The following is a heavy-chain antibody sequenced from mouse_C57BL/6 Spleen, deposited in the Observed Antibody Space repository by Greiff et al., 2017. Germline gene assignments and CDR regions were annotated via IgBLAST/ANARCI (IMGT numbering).Heavy chain of an antibody. CDR1: GYTFTSYW. D-gene: IGHD2-2*01. V-gene: IGHV1-69*01. CDR3: ARRNYYGYDGYAMDY. J-gene: IGHJ4*01. Sequence: QVQLQQSGAELVMPGASVKLSCKASGYTFTSYWMHWVKQRPGQGLEWIGEIDPSDSYTNYNQKFKGKSTLTVDKSSSTAYMQLSSLTSEDSAVYYCARRNYYGYDGYAMDYWGQGTSVTVSS. CDR2: IDPSDSYT.